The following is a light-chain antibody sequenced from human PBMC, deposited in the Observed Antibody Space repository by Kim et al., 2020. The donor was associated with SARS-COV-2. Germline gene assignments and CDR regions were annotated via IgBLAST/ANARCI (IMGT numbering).Light chain of an antibody. CDR3: QQYYGTPLT. J-gene: IGKJ4*01. V-gene: IGKV4-1*01. CDR2: WAS. CDR1: QSVLYSSNNKNY. Sequence: ATINCKSSQSVLYSSNNKNYLTWYQQKPGQPPKLLSSWASTRESGVPDRFSGSGSGTDFTLTISSLQAEDVAVYYCQQYYGTPLTFGGGTKVDIK.